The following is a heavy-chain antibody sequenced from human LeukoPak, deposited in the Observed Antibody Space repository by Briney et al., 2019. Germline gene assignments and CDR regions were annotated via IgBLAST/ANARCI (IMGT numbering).Heavy chain of an antibody. J-gene: IGHJ6*03. CDR1: GYTFTSYG. V-gene: IGHV1-18*01. D-gene: IGHD2-2*02. CDR3: ARVGCSSTSCYTVSYYYYMDV. CDR2: ISAYNGNT. Sequence: ASVKVSCKASGYTFTSYGISWVRQAPGQGLEWMGWISAYNGNTNYAQKLQGRVTMTTDTSTSTAYMELRSLRSDDTAVYYCARVGCSSTSCYTVSYYYYMDVWGKGTTVTVSS.